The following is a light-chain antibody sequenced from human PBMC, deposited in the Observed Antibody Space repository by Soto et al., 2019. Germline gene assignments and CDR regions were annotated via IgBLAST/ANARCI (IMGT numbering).Light chain of an antibody. CDR2: GAS. J-gene: IGKJ4*01. V-gene: IGKV3-15*01. CDR3: QQYNNGPLT. Sequence: EIVLTQSPATLSVSPGERATLSCRASQSVSSNLAWYQQKPGQAPRLLIYGASTRATGIPARFSGSGSGTEFPLTISSLQSEDFAFYYCQQYNNGPLTFGGGTKVDIK. CDR1: QSVSSN.